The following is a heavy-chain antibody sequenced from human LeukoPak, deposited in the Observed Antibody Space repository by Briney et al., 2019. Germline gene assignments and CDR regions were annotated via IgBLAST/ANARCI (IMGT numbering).Heavy chain of an antibody. CDR2: IYYSGST. CDR3: ARRAQAGRIFDY. V-gene: IGHV4-59*08. Sequence: PSETLSLTCTVSGGSINNYYWSWIRQPPGKGLEWIGYIYYSGSTNYNPSLKSRVTISVDTSKNQFSLKLSSVTAADTAVYYCARRAQAGRIFDYWGQGTLVTVSS. CDR1: GGSINNYY. J-gene: IGHJ4*02. D-gene: IGHD6-13*01.